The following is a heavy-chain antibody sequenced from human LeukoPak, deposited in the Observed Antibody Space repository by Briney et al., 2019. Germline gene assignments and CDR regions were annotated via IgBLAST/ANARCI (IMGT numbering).Heavy chain of an antibody. CDR3: ARGPTVGSGDY. V-gene: IGHV4-34*01. CDR2: INHSGST. D-gene: IGHD3-10*01. CDR1: GGSFSGYY. J-gene: IGHJ4*02. Sequence: SETLSLTCAVYGGSFSGYYWSWLRQPPGKGLEWIGEINHSGSTNYNPSLKSRVTISVDTSKNQFSLKLSSVTAADTAVYYCARGPTVGSGDYWGQGTLVTVSS.